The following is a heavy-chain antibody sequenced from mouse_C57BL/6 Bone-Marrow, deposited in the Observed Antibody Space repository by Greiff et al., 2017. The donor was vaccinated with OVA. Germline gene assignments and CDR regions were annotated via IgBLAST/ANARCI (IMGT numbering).Heavy chain of an antibody. CDR2: IHPNSGST. CDR3: ALYYDYDGGPDY. V-gene: IGHV1-64*01. CDR1: GYTFTSYW. Sequence: QVHVKQPGAELVKPGASVKLSCKASGYTFTSYWMHWVKQRPGQGLEWIGMIHPNSGSTNYNEKFKSKATLTVDKSSSTAYMQLSSLTSEDSAVYYCALYYDYDGGPDYWGQGTTLTVSS. J-gene: IGHJ2*01. D-gene: IGHD2-4*01.